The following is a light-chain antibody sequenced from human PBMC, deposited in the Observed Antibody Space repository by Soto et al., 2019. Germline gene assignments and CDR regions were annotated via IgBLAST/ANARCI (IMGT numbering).Light chain of an antibody. CDR3: SSYTSNSIV. CDR2: EVS. V-gene: IGLV2-14*01. Sequence: QSALPQPASVSGAPGQSITISCTGTSRDVGGYNYVSWYQQHPGKAPKLMIYEVSFGTSGISNRFSGSQSGNTASLTISGLQAEEEADYYRSSYTSNSIVLRTGTKVTVL. CDR1: SRDVGGYNY. J-gene: IGLJ1*01.